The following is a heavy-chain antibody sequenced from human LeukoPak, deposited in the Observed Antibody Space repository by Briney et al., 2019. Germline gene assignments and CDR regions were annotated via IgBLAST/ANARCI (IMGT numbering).Heavy chain of an antibody. J-gene: IGHJ4*02. CDR1: GFTFDDYA. CDR3: AKDYYGSGSYYNGGGFDY. V-gene: IGHV3-9*01. Sequence: PGRSLRLSCAASGFTFDDYAMHWVRQAPGKGLEWVSGISWNSGSIGYADSVKGRFTISRDNAKNSLYLQMNSLRAEDTALYYCAKDYYGSGSYYNGGGFDYWGQGTLVTVSS. D-gene: IGHD3-10*01. CDR2: ISWNSGSI.